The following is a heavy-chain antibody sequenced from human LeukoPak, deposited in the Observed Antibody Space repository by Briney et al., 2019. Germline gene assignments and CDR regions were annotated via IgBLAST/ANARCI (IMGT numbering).Heavy chain of an antibody. CDR1: GYTFTGYY. V-gene: IGHV1-2*02. CDR2: INPNSGGT. Sequence: ASVKVSCKASGYTFTGYYMHWVRQAPGQGLEWMGWINPNSGGTNYAQKFQGRVTMTRDTSISTAYMELSRLRSDDTAVYYCARDRSYYYYVDVWGKGTTVTVSS. CDR3: ARDRSYYYYVDV. J-gene: IGHJ6*03.